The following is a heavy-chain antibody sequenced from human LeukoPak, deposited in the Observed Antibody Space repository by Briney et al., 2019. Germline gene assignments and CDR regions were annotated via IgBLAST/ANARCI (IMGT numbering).Heavy chain of an antibody. CDR3: ARGENDVGVGDWFDP. CDR2: ISSSSSSYI. J-gene: IGHJ5*02. Sequence: PGGSLRLSCAASGFTFSSYSMNWVRQAPGKGLEWVSSISSSSSSYIYYADSVKGRFTISRDNAKNSLYLQMNSLRAEDTAVYYCARGENDVGVGDWFDPWGQGTLVTVSS. CDR1: GFTFSSYS. D-gene: IGHD1-1*01. V-gene: IGHV3-21*01.